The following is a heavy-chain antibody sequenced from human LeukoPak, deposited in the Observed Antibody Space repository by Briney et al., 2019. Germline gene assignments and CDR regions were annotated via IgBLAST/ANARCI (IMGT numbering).Heavy chain of an antibody. V-gene: IGHV4-4*07. CDR1: GGSISSYY. CDR2: IYSIEST. CDR3: ARDTPLPYTWFDP. Sequence: SETLSFTCTAPGGSISSYYWSWIRQPAGKGLKWMGRIYSIESTTYNPAPKSRVTMSVNTTKTQYSLKLTSVTAADTAVYYCARDTPLPYTWFDPWGQGTLVTVSS. J-gene: IGHJ5*02.